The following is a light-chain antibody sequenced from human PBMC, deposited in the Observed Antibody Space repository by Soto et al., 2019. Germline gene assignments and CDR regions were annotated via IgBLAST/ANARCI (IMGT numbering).Light chain of an antibody. Sequence: QSVLTQPPSVSGAPGQRVTISCTGSSSNIGAGYDVHWYQQLPGTAPKLLIYGNSNRPSGVPDRFSGSKSGTSASLAITGLQAEDEADYYCSSYTSNRNLGDLLFGGGTKLTVL. CDR3: SSYTSNRNLGDLL. CDR1: SSNIGAGYD. J-gene: IGLJ2*01. V-gene: IGLV1-40*01. CDR2: GNS.